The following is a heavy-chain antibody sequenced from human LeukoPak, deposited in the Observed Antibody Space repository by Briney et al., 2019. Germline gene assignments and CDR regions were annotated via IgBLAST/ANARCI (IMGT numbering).Heavy chain of an antibody. J-gene: IGHJ4*02. CDR1: GGSIRSGDYY. V-gene: IGHV4-30-4*01. CDR3: ASSGPGYFDY. Sequence: SQTLSLTCTVSGGSIRSGDYYWSWIRQPPGKGLEWIGHIYYSGSTYYNPSLKSRVTISVDTSKNQFSLKLSSVTAADTAVYYCASSGPGYFDYWGQGTLVTVSS. CDR2: IYYSGST. D-gene: IGHD6-19*01.